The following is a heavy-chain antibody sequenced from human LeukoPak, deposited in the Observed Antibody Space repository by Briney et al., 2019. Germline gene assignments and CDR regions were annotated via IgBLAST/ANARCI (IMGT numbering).Heavy chain of an antibody. V-gene: IGHV1-69*13. J-gene: IGHJ4*02. CDR1: GGTFSSYA. CDR3: ARGEDQEQQLSPFDY. Sequence: SVKVSCKASGGTFSSYAISWVRQARGQGLEWMGGIIPIFGTANYAQKFQGRVTITADESTSTAYMELSSLRSEDTAVYYCARGEDQEQQLSPFDYWGQGTLVTVSS. D-gene: IGHD6-13*01. CDR2: IIPIFGTA.